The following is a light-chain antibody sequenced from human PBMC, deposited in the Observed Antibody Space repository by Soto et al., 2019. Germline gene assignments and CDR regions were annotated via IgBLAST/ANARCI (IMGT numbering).Light chain of an antibody. CDR1: EGISNY. Sequence: DIQMTQSPSAMSASVGDSISITCRASEGISNYLAWFQQKPGEVPKRLIYAASTLESGVPSRFSGSGSGTAFTLTISSLQPEDFATYYCLQYNTYPWTFGQGTKVDI. CDR2: AAS. V-gene: IGKV1-17*03. J-gene: IGKJ1*01. CDR3: LQYNTYPWT.